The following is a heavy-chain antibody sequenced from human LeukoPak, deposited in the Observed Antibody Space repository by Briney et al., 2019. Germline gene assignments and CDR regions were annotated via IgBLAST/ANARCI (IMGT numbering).Heavy chain of an antibody. D-gene: IGHD3-3*01. J-gene: IGHJ4*02. CDR3: ARLGSGYYVGY. V-gene: IGHV3-53*01. Sequence: PGGSLRLSCAASGFTFNTYGMSWVRQAPGKGLEWVSVIYSGGSTYYADSVKGRFTISRDNSKNTLYLQMNSLRAEDTAVYYCARLGSGYYVGYWGQGTLVTVSS. CDR1: GFTFNTYG. CDR2: IYSGGST.